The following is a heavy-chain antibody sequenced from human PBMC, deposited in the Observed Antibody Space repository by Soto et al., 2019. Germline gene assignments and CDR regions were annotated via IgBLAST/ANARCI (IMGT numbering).Heavy chain of an antibody. V-gene: IGHV1-18*01. CDR3: AAATSIALGFRY. D-gene: IGHD1-26*01. CDR1: GFTFNTHG. J-gene: IGHJ4*02. CDR2: NSALNGKT. Sequence: QGYLVQSGAEVKRPGASVRVSCKTSGFTFNTHGFSRVRQAPGQGLEWMGWNSALNGKTFYAHNFQDRVIMTTDTSSSTAYMELRGLKSDDTAVYYCAAATSIALGFRYLGQGTLVTVSS.